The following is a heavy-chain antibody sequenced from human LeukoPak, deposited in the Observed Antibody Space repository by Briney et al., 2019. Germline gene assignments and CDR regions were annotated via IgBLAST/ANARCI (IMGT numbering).Heavy chain of an antibody. CDR3: ARTTGGALRFLEWLQPHYYYMDV. D-gene: IGHD3-3*01. Sequence: PLETLSLTCTVSGSSITSSSYYWAWIRQPPGKGLEWIGSIYYTGSTYYNPSLRSRVTISVDTSKNQFSLKLSSVTAADTAVYYCARTTGGALRFLEWLQPHYYYMDVWGKGTTVTVSS. CDR1: GSSITSSSYY. CDR2: IYYTGST. V-gene: IGHV4-39*07. J-gene: IGHJ6*03.